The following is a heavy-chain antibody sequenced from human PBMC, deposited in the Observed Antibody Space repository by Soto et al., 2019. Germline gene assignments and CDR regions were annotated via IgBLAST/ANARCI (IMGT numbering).Heavy chain of an antibody. J-gene: IGHJ3*02. CDR1: GGTFSSYA. D-gene: IGHD2-21*01. CDR2: IIPIFGTA. Sequence: SVKVSCKASGGTFSSYAISWVRQAPGQGLEWMGGIIPIFGTANYAQKFQGRDTITADESTSTAYMELSSLRSEDTAVYYCALGLFNAGDAFDIWGQGTMVTVSS. V-gene: IGHV1-69*13. CDR3: ALGLFNAGDAFDI.